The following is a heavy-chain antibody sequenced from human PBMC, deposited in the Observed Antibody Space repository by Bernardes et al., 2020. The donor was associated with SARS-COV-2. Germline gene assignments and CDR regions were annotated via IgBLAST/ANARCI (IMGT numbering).Heavy chain of an antibody. Sequence: GGSLRLSCAASGFTFSSYGMHWVRQAPGKGLEWVAVITYDGSNKYYADSVKGRFTISRDNSKNTLYLQMNSLGAEDTAVYYGAKDLNLYYYDSSGFDYWGQGTLVTVSS. D-gene: IGHD3-22*01. CDR3: AKDLNLYYYDSSGFDY. CDR2: ITYDGSNK. J-gene: IGHJ4*02. V-gene: IGHV3-30*18. CDR1: GFTFSSYG.